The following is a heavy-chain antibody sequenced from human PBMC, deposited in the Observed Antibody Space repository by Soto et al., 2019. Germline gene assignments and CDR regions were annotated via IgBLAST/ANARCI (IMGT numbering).Heavy chain of an antibody. V-gene: IGHV3-33*01. CDR1: GFTFSSYG. CDR2: IWYDGSNR. J-gene: IGHJ6*02. Sequence: QVQMVESGGGVVQPGRSLRLSCVASGFTFSSYGIHWVRQAPGKVLGWVALIWYDGSNRYFADSVKGRFTISRDNSKNKQYRPMHSQRGEDTAMYYCARDKSSVSNYGMGGWGQGNAVTVSS. D-gene: IGHD6-6*01. CDR3: ARDKSSVSNYGMGG.